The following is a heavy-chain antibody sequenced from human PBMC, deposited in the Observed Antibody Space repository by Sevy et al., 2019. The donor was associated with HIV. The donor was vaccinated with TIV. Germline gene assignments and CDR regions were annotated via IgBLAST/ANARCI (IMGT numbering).Heavy chain of an antibody. Sequence: GESLKISCAASGFTVSRNFMSWIRQPPGKGLEWFSIIFSDGTTFYADSVKGRFTISRDNSRNTLYLQMNTLRAEDTAVYYCVGADRPNQGDFWGQGTLVTVSS. CDR3: VGADRPNQGDF. V-gene: IGHV3-53*01. J-gene: IGHJ4*02. D-gene: IGHD6-6*01. CDR1: GFTVSRNF. CDR2: IFSDGTT.